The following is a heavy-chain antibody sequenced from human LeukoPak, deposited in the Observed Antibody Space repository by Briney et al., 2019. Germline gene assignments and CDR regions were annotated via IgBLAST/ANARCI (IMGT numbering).Heavy chain of an antibody. V-gene: IGHV3-21*01. D-gene: IGHD2-21*02. CDR1: GFTFSSYS. CDR3: ASLARVELPRGGDQTPDY. J-gene: IGHJ4*02. CDR2: ISSSSSYI. Sequence: GGSLRLSCAASGFTFSSYSMNWVRQAPGKGLEWVSSISSSSSYIYYADSVKGRFTISRDNAKNSLYLQMNSLRAEDTAVYYCASLARVELPRGGDQTPDYWGQGTLVTVSS.